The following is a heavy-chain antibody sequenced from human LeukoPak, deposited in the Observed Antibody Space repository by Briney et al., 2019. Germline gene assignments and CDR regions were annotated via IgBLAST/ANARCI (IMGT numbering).Heavy chain of an antibody. V-gene: IGHV4-59*01. CDR2: IYYSRTT. Sequence: SETLSLTCNVTDGSISSYYWSWIRQPPGEGLEWIGSIYYSRTTNYNPSLKSRLTMSVDTSKNQLSLRLTSVTAADTAIYYCARDFGYPYYFDSWGLGILVTVSS. CDR3: ARDFGYPYYFDS. J-gene: IGHJ4*02. CDR1: DGSISSYY. D-gene: IGHD3-16*02.